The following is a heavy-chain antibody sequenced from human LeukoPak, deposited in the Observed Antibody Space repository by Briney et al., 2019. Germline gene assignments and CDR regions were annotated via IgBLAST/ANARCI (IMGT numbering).Heavy chain of an antibody. J-gene: IGHJ3*02. D-gene: IGHD5-12*01. V-gene: IGHV1-2*04. CDR3: ARTPQSSASLKIKSGYSGYRHPGAFDI. Sequence: ASVKVSCKASGYTFTGYYMHWVRQAPGQGLEWMGWINPNSGGTNYAQKFQGWVTMTRDTSISTACMELSRLRSDDTAVYYCARTPQSSASLKIKSGYSGYRHPGAFDIWGQGTMVTVSS. CDR1: GYTFTGYY. CDR2: INPNSGGT.